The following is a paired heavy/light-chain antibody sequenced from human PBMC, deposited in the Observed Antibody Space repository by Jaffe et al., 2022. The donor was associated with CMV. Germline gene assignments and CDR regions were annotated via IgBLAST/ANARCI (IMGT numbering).Heavy chain of an antibody. CDR2: ISSSSSYI. V-gene: IGHV3-21*01. D-gene: IGHD6-19*01. CDR3: ARENKQQWLDQGNWFDP. J-gene: IGHJ5*02. Sequence: EVQLVESGGGLVKPGGSLRLSCAASGFTFSSYSMNWVRQAPGKGLEWVSSISSSSSYIYYADSVKGRFTISRDNAKNSLYLQMNSLRAEDTAVYYCARENKQQWLDQGNWFDPWGQGTLVTVSS. CDR1: GFTFSSYS.
Light chain of an antibody. J-gene: IGLJ3*02. CDR1: SSNIGNNY. Sequence: QSVLTQPPSVSAAPGQKVTISCSGSSSNIGNNYVSWYQQLPGTAPKLLIYENNKRPSGIPDRFSGSKSGTSATLGITGLQTGDEADYYCGTWDSSLSANWVFGGGTKLTVL. CDR2: ENN. CDR3: GTWDSSLSANWV. V-gene: IGLV1-51*02.